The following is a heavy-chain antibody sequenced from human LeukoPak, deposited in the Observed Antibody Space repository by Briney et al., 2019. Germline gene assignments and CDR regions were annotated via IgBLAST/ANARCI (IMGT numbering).Heavy chain of an antibody. V-gene: IGHV3-30*04. J-gene: IGHJ4*02. CDR1: GLTFSSYA. CDR3: ASWDDY. CDR2: ISSDGNKQ. D-gene: IGHD1-26*01. Sequence: PGRSLRLSCAVSGLTFSSYAMHWGRQAPGKGLEWVAVISSDGNKQYYADSVKGRFTISRDNSKNTVSLQMNSLRAEDAAAYYCASWDDYWGQGTLVTVSS.